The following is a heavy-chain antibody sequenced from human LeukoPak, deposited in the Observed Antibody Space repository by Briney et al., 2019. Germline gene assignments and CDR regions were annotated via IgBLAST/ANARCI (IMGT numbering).Heavy chain of an antibody. CDR3: ARTDGKQLPPRF. J-gene: IGHJ4*02. CDR1: GGSISSCY. V-gene: IGHV4-59*08. CDR2: IDYSGST. Sequence: EPSETLPLTCTVSGGSISSCYWSWIRQPPGKGLEWIGYIDYSGSTNYNPSLKSRVTISVDTSKNQFSLKLSSVTAADTAVYFCARTDGKQLPPRFWGQGTLVTVSS. D-gene: IGHD5-18*01.